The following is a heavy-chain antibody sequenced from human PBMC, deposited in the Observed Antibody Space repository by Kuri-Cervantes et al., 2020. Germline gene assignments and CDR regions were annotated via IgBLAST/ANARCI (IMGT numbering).Heavy chain of an antibody. Sequence: GGFLRFSCAASGFTFGSYVMSWVRQAPGKGREWVSAISGSGGRTYYADSVKGRFTISRDNSKNTLYLQLSSLRAEDTAVYYCAGDCNPISCHKYWGQGTLVTVSS. J-gene: IGHJ4*02. D-gene: IGHD2-15*01. CDR1: GFTFGSYV. CDR3: AGDCNPISCHKY. CDR2: ISGSGGRT. V-gene: IGHV3-23*01.